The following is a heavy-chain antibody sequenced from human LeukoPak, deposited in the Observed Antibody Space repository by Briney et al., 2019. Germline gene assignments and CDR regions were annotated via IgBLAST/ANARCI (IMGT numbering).Heavy chain of an antibody. CDR1: GFTFDDYG. Sequence: GGSLRLSCAASGFTFDDYGTSWVRQAPGKGLEWVSGINWNGGSTGYADSVKGRFTISRDNAKNSLYLQMNSLRAEDTALYHCARGSGYDPNWFDPWGQGTLVTVSS. V-gene: IGHV3-20*01. CDR3: ARGSGYDPNWFDP. CDR2: INWNGGST. J-gene: IGHJ5*02. D-gene: IGHD5-12*01.